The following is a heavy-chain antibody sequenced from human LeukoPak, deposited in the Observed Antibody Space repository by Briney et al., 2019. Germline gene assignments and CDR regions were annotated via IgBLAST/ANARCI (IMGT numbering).Heavy chain of an antibody. CDR2: IIPIFGTA. Sequence: SVKVSCKASGGTFSSYAISWVRQAPGQGLEWMGGIIPIFGTANYAQKFQGRVTITADESTSTAYMELSSLRSEDTAVYYCARVGYYDSSGYLEIDYWGQGTLVTVSS. V-gene: IGHV1-69*13. J-gene: IGHJ4*02. CDR3: ARVGYYDSSGYLEIDY. D-gene: IGHD3-22*01. CDR1: GGTFSSYA.